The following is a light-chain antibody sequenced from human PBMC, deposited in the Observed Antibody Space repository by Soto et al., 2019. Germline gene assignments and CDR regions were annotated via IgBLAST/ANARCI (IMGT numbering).Light chain of an antibody. J-gene: IGKJ4*01. CDR3: HHRSNWPPLT. CDR1: QSVGGY. CDR2: DAS. Sequence: EIVLTQSPATLSLSPGERATLSCRASQSVGGYLDWYQQKPGQAPRLLIYDASNRASGIPARFSGSGSGTDFTLTISSLEPEDLAVYYCHHRSNWPPLTFGEGTKGEIK. V-gene: IGKV3-11*01.